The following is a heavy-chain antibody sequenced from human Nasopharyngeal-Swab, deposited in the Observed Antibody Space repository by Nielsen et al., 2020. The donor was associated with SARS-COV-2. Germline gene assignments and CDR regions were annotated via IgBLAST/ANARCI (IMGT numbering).Heavy chain of an antibody. D-gene: IGHD6-13*01. Sequence: GESLKISCAASGFTVSSNYMSWVRQAPGKGLEWVSVIYTGGNTYYPDSVKGRFAISRDNSENTLYLQMDSLRAEDTAVYYCAKEDSTSWYGVIDYWGQGTPVSVSS. J-gene: IGHJ4*02. V-gene: IGHV3-66*01. CDR2: IYTGGNT. CDR1: GFTVSSNY. CDR3: AKEDSTSWYGVIDY.